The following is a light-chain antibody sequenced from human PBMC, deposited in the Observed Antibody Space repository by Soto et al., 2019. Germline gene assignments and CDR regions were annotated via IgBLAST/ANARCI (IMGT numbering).Light chain of an antibody. CDR2: AAS. Sequence: EIVLTQSPDTLSLSPGERATLFCRASQTLSINSLAWYQQKPGQSPRLLIYAASTRDTGIPDRFNGSGSETAFALTINRLEPEDFAVYYCQQYDGAPLTFGPGTKVDVK. CDR1: QTLSINS. J-gene: IGKJ3*01. V-gene: IGKV3-20*01. CDR3: QQYDGAPLT.